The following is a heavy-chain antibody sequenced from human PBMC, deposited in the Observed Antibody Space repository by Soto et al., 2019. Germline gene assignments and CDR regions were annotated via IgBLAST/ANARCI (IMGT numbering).Heavy chain of an antibody. CDR2: ISYDGNNK. V-gene: IGHV3-30*09. Sequence: QAQVVESGGDVVQPGRSLRLSCVVSGFTFSDYGFHWVRQAPGKGLEWVAVISYDGNNKNYADSVKGRFAISRDNSKNMVFMEMNSLRIEDTAVYYCARDINDFWGGYAERVYGTDVWGQGTTVTVSS. J-gene: IGHJ6*02. CDR1: GFTFSDYG. CDR3: ARDINDFWGGYAERVYGTDV. D-gene: IGHD3-3*01.